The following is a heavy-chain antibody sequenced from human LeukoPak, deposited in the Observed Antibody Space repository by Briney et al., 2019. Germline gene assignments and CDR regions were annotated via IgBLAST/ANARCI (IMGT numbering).Heavy chain of an antibody. CDR1: GFTFTNYA. J-gene: IGHJ4*02. CDR3: AKSTLYDFWSGYSYYFDS. V-gene: IGHV3-23*01. D-gene: IGHD3-3*01. CDR2: ISGGGGST. Sequence: GGSLRLSCAASGFTFTNYALSWVRQAPGKGLEWVSVISGGGGSTYYADSVKGRFTISRDNDKNTLYLQMSSLRVEDTAIYYCAKSTLYDFWSGYSYYFDSWGQGTLVTVSS.